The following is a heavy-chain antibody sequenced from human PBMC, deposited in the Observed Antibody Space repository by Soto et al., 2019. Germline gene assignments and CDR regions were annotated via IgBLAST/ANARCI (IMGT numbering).Heavy chain of an antibody. D-gene: IGHD3-3*01. J-gene: IGHJ6*02. CDR1: GFTFSNAW. V-gene: IGHV3-15*07. CDR2: IKSKTDGGTT. CDR3: TTVGWDYDFWCGYYTSIDERNGIDV. Sequence: PGGSLRLSCAASGFTFSNAWMNWVRQAPGKGLEWVGRIKSKTDGGTTDYAAPVKGRFTISRDDSKNTLYLQMNSLKTEDTAVYYCTTVGWDYDFWCGYYTSIDERNGIDVWGQGPTVTVSS.